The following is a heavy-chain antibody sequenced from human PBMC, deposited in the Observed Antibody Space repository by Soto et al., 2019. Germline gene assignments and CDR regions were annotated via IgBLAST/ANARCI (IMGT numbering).Heavy chain of an antibody. V-gene: IGHV4-59*01. D-gene: IGHD2-15*01. CDR1: GASINSYY. CDR2: IYYSGRT. Sequence: QVQLQESGPGLVKPSETLSLTCTVSGASINSYYWSWIRQPPGKGLEWIVYIYYSGRTNYSPSLKSRVTISVDTSRNQFSLKLSSVTAADTAVYYCAASRGYCSGGSCYAWVFDSWGQGTLVTVSS. J-gene: IGHJ4*02. CDR3: AASRGYCSGGSCYAWVFDS.